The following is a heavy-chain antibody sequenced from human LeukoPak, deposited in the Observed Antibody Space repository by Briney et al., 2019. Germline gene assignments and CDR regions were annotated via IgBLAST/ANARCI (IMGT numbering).Heavy chain of an antibody. J-gene: IGHJ4*02. D-gene: IGHD2-8*01. CDR2: IYHSGST. V-gene: IGHV4-30-2*01. Sequence: SETLSLTCTVSGGSISSGGYYWSWIRQHPGKGLEWIGYIYHSGSTYYNPSLKSRVTISVDRSKNQFSLKLSSVTAADTAVYYCARDSCTNGVCYGLFYYWGQGTLVTVSS. CDR1: GGSISSGGYY. CDR3: ARDSCTNGVCYGLFYY.